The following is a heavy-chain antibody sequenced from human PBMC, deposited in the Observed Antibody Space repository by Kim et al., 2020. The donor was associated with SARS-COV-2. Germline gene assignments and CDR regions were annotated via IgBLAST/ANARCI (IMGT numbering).Heavy chain of an antibody. V-gene: IGHV4-34*01. CDR3: ARAIAALYYYYGMDV. CDR2: INHSGST. J-gene: IGHJ6*02. Sequence: SETLSLTCAVYGGSFSGYYWSWIRQPPGKGLEWIGEINHSGSTNYNPSLKSRVTISVDTSKNQFSLKLSSVTAADTAVYYCARAIAALYYYYGMDVWGQG. CDR1: GGSFSGYY. D-gene: IGHD6-13*01.